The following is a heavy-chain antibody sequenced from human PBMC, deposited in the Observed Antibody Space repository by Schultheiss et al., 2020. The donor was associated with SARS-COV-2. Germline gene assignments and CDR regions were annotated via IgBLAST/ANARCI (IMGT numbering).Heavy chain of an antibody. D-gene: IGHD1-26*01. J-gene: IGHJ4*02. V-gene: IGHV3-38-3*01. CDR3: AIGMMGAMRRDSGDY. Sequence: ESLKISCAASGFTFSSYAMHWVRQAPGKGLEWVSSISGGTTYYADSRKGRFTISRDNSKNTLHLQMNSLRAEDTAVYYCAIGMMGAMRRDSGDYWGQGTLVTVSS. CDR1: GFTFSSYA. CDR2: ISGGTT.